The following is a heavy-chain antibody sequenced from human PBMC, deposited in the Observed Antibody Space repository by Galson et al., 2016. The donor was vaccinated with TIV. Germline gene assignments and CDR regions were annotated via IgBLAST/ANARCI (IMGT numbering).Heavy chain of an antibody. Sequence: SLRLSCAASGFTFSDYYMSWIRRAPGKGLEWVAYISYRGDYTNYADSVKGRFTISRDNAKNSLFLQMNSLRAEDSAVYYCARDLGDTSTYCDGDCYLDALDIWGQGTVVTVSS. V-gene: IGHV3-11*06. CDR3: ARDLGDTSTYCDGDCYLDALDI. J-gene: IGHJ3*02. CDR1: GFTFSDYY. CDR2: ISYRGDYT. D-gene: IGHD2-21*02.